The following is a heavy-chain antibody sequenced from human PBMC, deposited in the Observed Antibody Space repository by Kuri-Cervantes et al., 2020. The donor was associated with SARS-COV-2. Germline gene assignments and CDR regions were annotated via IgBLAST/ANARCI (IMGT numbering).Heavy chain of an antibody. J-gene: IGHJ4*02. Sequence: GESLKISCAASGFTFSSYAMSWVCQAPGKGLEWVSAISGSGGSTYYADSVKGRFTISRDNSKNTLYLQMNSLRAEDTAVYYCAEDQGAWELRFDYWGQGTLVTVSS. V-gene: IGHV3-23*01. CDR2: ISGSGGST. CDR3: AEDQGAWELRFDY. CDR1: GFTFSSYA. D-gene: IGHD1-26*01.